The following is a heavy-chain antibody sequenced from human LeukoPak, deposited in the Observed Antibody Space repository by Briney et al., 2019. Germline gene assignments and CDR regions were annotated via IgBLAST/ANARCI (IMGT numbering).Heavy chain of an antibody. V-gene: IGHV1-18*01. CDR1: GYTFTSYG. CDR3: ARVVTHGSYWWFDP. D-gene: IGHD1-26*01. Sequence: GSVNLSRKASGYTFTSYGIIWVRQAPGQGLEWMGWISAYNGNTNYAQKLQGRVTMTTDTSTSTAYMELRSLRSDDTAVYYCARVVTHGSYWWFDPRGDGTLVTVSS. CDR2: ISAYNGNT. J-gene: IGHJ5*02.